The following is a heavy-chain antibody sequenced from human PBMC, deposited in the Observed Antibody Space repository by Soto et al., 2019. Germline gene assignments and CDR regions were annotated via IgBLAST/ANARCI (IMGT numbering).Heavy chain of an antibody. J-gene: IGHJ5*02. D-gene: IGHD2-15*01. Sequence: PSETLSLTCTVSGGSISSSDFYWRCLRQTPGKVLELIGGMYYSGTTYYNPSLKSRGTISVDTSKNQFTLKLISVTASDTAVSYCAVVDRTENWLDPSGEVDLVTVSS. V-gene: IGHV4-39*01. CDR3: AVVDRTENWLDP. CDR2: MYYSGTT. CDR1: GGSISSSDFY.